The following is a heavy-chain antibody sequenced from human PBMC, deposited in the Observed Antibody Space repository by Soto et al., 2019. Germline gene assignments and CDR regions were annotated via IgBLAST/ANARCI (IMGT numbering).Heavy chain of an antibody. Sequence: QVQVQESGPGLVKPSETLSLTCTVSGGSVSGDYWSWIRQPPGKGLEWIVYIDDTGKTKSNPSFKSRTTISVDTSKNQFSLKLSSVTAADTAVYYCGRHGRKESKTLYSWFDPWGQGTLVTVSS. V-gene: IGHV4-59*08. CDR3: GRHGRKESKTLYSWFDP. CDR1: GGSVSGDY. CDR2: IDDTGKT. D-gene: IGHD2-15*01. J-gene: IGHJ5*02.